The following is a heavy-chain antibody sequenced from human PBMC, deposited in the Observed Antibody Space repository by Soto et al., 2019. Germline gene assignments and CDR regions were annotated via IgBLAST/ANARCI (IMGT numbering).Heavy chain of an antibody. CDR1: GFTFSSYA. Sequence: EVQLLESGGGLEQPGGSLRLSCAASGFTFSSYAMSWVRQAPGKGLEWVSAISGSGGSTYYADSVKGRFTISRDNSKNTLYLQMNSLRAEDTAVYYCAKGVIFPGYSSGWYLVYWGQGTLVTVSS. CDR3: AKGVIFPGYSSGWYLVY. V-gene: IGHV3-23*01. CDR2: ISGSGGST. J-gene: IGHJ4*02. D-gene: IGHD6-19*01.